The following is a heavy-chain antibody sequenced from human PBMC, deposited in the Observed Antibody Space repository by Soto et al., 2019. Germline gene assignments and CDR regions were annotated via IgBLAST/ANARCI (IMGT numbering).Heavy chain of an antibody. CDR1: GGSISSSSYY. CDR2: IYYSGST. Sequence: SETLSLTCTVSGGSISSSSYYWGWIRQPPGKGLEWIGSIYYSGSTYYNPSLKSRVTISVDTSKNQFSLKLSSVTAADTAVYYCARRYSSNGVDYWGQGTLDTVSS. V-gene: IGHV4-39*01. CDR3: ARRYSSNGVDY. D-gene: IGHD6-19*01. J-gene: IGHJ4*02.